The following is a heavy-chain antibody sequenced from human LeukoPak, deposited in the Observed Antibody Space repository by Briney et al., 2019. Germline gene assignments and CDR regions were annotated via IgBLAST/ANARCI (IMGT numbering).Heavy chain of an antibody. CDR2: ISGSGGST. CDR3: AKGSGSPPSEFDY. D-gene: IGHD3-10*01. V-gene: IGHV3-23*01. J-gene: IGHJ4*02. CDR1: GFTFSSYA. Sequence: QAGGSLRLSCAASGFTFSSYAMSWVRQAPGKGLEWVSAISGSGGSTHYADSVKGRFTISRDNSKNTLYLQMNSLRAEDTAVYYCAKGSGSPPSEFDYWGQGTLVTVSS.